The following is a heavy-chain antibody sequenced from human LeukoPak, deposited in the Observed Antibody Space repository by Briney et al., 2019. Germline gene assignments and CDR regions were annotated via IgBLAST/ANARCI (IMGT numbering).Heavy chain of an antibody. Sequence: GGSLRLSCAASGFTVSSNYMSWVRQAPGKGLEWVSVIYSGGSTHHADSVKGRFTISRDNSKNTLYLQMNSLRDEDTAVYYCAREEYGDYYFDYWGQGTLSPSPQ. CDR3: AREEYGDYYFDY. J-gene: IGHJ4*02. CDR2: IYSGGST. D-gene: IGHD4-17*01. CDR1: GFTVSSNY. V-gene: IGHV3-66*01.